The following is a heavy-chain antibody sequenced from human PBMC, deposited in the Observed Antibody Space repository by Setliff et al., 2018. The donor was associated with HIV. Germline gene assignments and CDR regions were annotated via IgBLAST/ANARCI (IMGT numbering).Heavy chain of an antibody. CDR3: ARGYASGSGSYYYDY. Sequence: ASVKVSCKASGYTFTSYAMHWVRQAPGQRLEWMGWINAGNGNTKYSQKFQGRVTITRDTSASTAYMELSSLRSEDTAVYYCARGYASGSGSYYYDYWGQGTLVTVSS. D-gene: IGHD2-15*01. CDR2: INAGNGNT. J-gene: IGHJ4*02. V-gene: IGHV1-3*01. CDR1: GYTFTSYA.